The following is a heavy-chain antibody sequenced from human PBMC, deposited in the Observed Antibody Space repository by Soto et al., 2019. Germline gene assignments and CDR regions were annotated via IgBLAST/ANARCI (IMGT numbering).Heavy chain of an antibody. J-gene: IGHJ3*02. CDR1: GYTFTNYA. CDR2: INVGIGNT. Sequence: ASVKVSCKASGYTFTNYAIHWVRQAPGQRLEWMGWINVGIGNTKYSQKFQGRVTITRDTSASTAYMDLSSLRSEDTAVYYCARPLRAGDYVNAFDIWGQGTMVTVSS. V-gene: IGHV1-3*01. CDR3: ARPLRAGDYVNAFDI. D-gene: IGHD4-17*01.